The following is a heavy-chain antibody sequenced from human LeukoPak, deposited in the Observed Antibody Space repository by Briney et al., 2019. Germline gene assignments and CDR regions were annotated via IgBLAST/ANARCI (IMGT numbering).Heavy chain of an antibody. CDR1: GGSISSSNW. Sequence: SETLSLTCAVSGGSISSSNWWSWVRQPPGKGLEWIGEIYHSGSTNYNPSLKSRVTISVDKSKNQFSLKLSSVTAADTAVYYCANAVVEKYYYDSSGPPLTYYFDYWGQGTLVTVSS. CDR3: ANAVVEKYYYDSSGPPLTYYFDY. V-gene: IGHV4-4*02. CDR2: IYHSGST. D-gene: IGHD3-22*01. J-gene: IGHJ4*02.